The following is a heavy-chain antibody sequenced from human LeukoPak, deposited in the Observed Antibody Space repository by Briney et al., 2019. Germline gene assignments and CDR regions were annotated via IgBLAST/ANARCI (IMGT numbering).Heavy chain of an antibody. CDR2: IYIGGDT. Sequence: GGSLRLSCAASGFTVSGSYMIWVRQAPGKGLEWVSLIYIGGDTYYADSVKGRFTISRDNSKNTLYLQMNSLRAEDTAVYYCAKDRGRSGAFDYWGQGTLVTVSS. J-gene: IGHJ4*02. V-gene: IGHV3-53*01. D-gene: IGHD3-10*01. CDR1: GFTVSGSY. CDR3: AKDRGRSGAFDY.